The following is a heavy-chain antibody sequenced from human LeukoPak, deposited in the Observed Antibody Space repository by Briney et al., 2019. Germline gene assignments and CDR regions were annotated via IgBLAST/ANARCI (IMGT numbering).Heavy chain of an antibody. CDR1: GGSFSGYY. Sequence: SETLSLTCAVYGGSFSGYYWSWIRQPPGKGLEWIGEINHSGSINYNPSLKSRVTISVDTSKNQFSLKLSSVTAADTAVYYCARGYYYGSGSYRYWGQGTLVTVSS. D-gene: IGHD3-10*01. J-gene: IGHJ4*02. CDR2: INHSGSI. CDR3: ARGYYYGSGSYRY. V-gene: IGHV4-34*01.